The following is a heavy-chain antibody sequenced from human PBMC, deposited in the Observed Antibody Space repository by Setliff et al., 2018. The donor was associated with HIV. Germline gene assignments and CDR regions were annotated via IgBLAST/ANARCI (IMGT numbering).Heavy chain of an antibody. CDR3: ARAILAAGIAPFDF. D-gene: IGHD6-13*01. CDR1: GASISSHY. CDR2: IYFSGTT. J-gene: IGHJ4*02. Sequence: PSETLSLTCTVSGASISSHYWSWIRQPPGKGLEWIGYIYFSGTTNYNPSLKSRVTISVDTSKNQFSLNLNSVTAADTAVYYCARAILAAGIAPFDFWGQGTLVTVSS. V-gene: IGHV4-59*11.